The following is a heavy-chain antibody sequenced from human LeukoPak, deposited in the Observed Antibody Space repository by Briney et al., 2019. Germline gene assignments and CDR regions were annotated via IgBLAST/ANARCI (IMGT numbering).Heavy chain of an antibody. CDR1: GYTLTELS. D-gene: IGHD5-18*01. Sequence: ASVKVSCKVSGYTLTELSMHWVRQAPGKGLEWMGGFDPEDGETIYAQKFQGRVTITADKSTSTAYMELSSLRSEDTAVYYCARDNGDAWIQLWNNPPGAFDIWGQGTMVTVSS. CDR2: FDPEDGET. J-gene: IGHJ3*02. V-gene: IGHV1-24*01. CDR3: ARDNGDAWIQLWNNPPGAFDI.